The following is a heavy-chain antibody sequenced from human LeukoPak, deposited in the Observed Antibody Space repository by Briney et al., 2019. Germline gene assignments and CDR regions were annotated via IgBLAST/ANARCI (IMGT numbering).Heavy chain of an antibody. CDR1: GYTFTSYG. CDR2: ISAYNGNT. CDR3: ARDRRRYRSGGSCYPTFDY. Sequence: GASVKVSCKASGYTFTSYGISWVRQAPGQGLEWMGWISAYNGNTNYAQKLQGRVTMTTDTSTSTAYMELRSLRSDDTAVYYCARDRRRYRSGGSCYPTFDYWGQGTLVTVSS. J-gene: IGHJ4*02. V-gene: IGHV1-18*01. D-gene: IGHD2-15*01.